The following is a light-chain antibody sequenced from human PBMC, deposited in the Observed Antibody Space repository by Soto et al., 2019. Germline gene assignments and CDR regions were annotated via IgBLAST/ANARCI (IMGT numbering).Light chain of an antibody. CDR2: GAS. Sequence: DIQMTQSPSSLTASIGDRVTISCRASQGFSNSLAWYQQKPGKVPTLLIYGASILQSGVPSRFSGSGSGTEFTLTISCLKPEDVATYFCQKYDSAPITFGGGTKVEIK. CDR3: QKYDSAPIT. J-gene: IGKJ4*01. V-gene: IGKV1-27*01. CDR1: QGFSNS.